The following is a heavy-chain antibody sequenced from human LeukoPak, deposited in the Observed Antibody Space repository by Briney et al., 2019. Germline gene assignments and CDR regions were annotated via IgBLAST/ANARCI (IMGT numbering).Heavy chain of an antibody. CDR1: GFKFSSYS. D-gene: IGHD1-7*01. Sequence: PGGSLRLSCAASGFKFSSYSMKWVRQAPGKGLEWVSFISSSSSYIYYADSLKGRFTISRDNAKNSVFLQMTTVRGDDTGVYYCARDGNYISHVIDYWGQGTLVIVSS. V-gene: IGHV3-21*01. CDR3: ARDGNYISHVIDY. J-gene: IGHJ4*02. CDR2: ISSSSSYI.